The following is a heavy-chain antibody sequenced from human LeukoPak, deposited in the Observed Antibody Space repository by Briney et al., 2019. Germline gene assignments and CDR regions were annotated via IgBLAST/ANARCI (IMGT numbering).Heavy chain of an antibody. D-gene: IGHD6-13*01. CDR3: AKVGPVDGMQS. V-gene: IGHV3-23*01. CDR2: INKSGGSI. J-gene: IGHJ5*02. CDR1: GGSISSYY. Sequence: ETLSLTCTVSGGSISSYYWSWIRQPPGKGLEWVSGINKSGGSIYNADSVEGRFTISRDNSKNTLYLEMNSLRAEDTAVYYCAKVGPVDGMQSWGQGTLVTVSS.